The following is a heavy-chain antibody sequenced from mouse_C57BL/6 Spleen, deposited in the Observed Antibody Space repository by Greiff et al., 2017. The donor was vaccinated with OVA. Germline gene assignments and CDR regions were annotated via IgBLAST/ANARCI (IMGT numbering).Heavy chain of an antibody. CDR3: ARDLYGSSLFDY. CDR2: ISDGGSYT. D-gene: IGHD1-1*01. CDR1: GFTFSSYA. J-gene: IGHJ2*01. Sequence: EVKLMESGGGLVKPGGSLKLSCAASGFTFSSYALSWVRQTPEKRLEWVATISDGGSYTYYPDNVKGRFTISRDNAKNNLYLQMCHLKSEDTAMYDSARDLYGSSLFDYWGQGTTLTVSS. V-gene: IGHV5-4*01.